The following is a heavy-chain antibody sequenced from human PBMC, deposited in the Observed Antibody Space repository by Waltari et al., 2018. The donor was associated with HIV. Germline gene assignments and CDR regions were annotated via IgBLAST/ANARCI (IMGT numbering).Heavy chain of an antibody. D-gene: IGHD2-2*01. J-gene: IGHJ4*02. CDR3: ARINCTSVSCYASLDY. Sequence: QVQLVQSGAEVKKPGASVKVSCKASGYTFTSYGISWARQAPGPGLEWMGWVSAYNGNTNYAQKLQGRVTMTTDTSTSTAYMELRSLRSDDTAVYYCARINCTSVSCYASLDYWGQGTLVTVSS. CDR2: VSAYNGNT. V-gene: IGHV1-18*01. CDR1: GYTFTSYG.